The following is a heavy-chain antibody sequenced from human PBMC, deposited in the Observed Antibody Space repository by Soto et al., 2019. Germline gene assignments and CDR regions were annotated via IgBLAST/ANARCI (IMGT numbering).Heavy chain of an antibody. D-gene: IGHD3-22*01. Sequence: QAQLVQSGPEVKKPGASVKVSCKASGYRFTSYGISWVRQAPGQGLEWLGWISAYDDNTKYAQTLQGRVSMSTDTSTNTAYMELRSLRSDDKAMYYCARGGYYDSSGSRNYHYYGMNVWGQGTTVTVSS. J-gene: IGHJ6*02. CDR3: ARGGYYDSSGSRNYHYYGMNV. V-gene: IGHV1-18*01. CDR1: GYRFTSYG. CDR2: ISAYDDNT.